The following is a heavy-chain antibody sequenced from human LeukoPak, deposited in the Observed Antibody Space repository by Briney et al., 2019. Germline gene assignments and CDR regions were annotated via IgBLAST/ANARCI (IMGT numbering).Heavy chain of an antibody. CDR1: GYTFTSYG. V-gene: IGHV1-18*01. Sequence: ASVKVSCKASGYTFTSYGISWVRQAPGQGLEWMGWISAYNGNTNYAQKLQGRVTMTRDTSISTAYMELSRLRSDDTAVYYCARGHYDILTGYQNWFDPWGQGTLVTVSS. J-gene: IGHJ5*02. D-gene: IGHD3-9*01. CDR2: ISAYNGNT. CDR3: ARGHYDILTGYQNWFDP.